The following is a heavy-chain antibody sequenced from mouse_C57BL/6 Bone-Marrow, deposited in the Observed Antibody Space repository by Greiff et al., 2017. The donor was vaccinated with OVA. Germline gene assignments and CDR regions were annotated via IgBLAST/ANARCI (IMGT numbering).Heavy chain of an antibody. D-gene: IGHD1-1*01. CDR2: LDPSDSYT. V-gene: IGHV1-69*01. J-gene: IGHJ4*01. CDR3: ARGVDLTTGGPY. CDR1: GYTFTSYW. Sequence: QVQLQQPGAELVMPGASVKLSCKASGYTFTSYWMHWVKQRPGQGLEWIGELDPSDSYTNYNQKFKGKSTLTVAKSSSTAYMQLSSLTTEDCAVYYGARGVDLTTGGPYWGQGTSVTVSA.